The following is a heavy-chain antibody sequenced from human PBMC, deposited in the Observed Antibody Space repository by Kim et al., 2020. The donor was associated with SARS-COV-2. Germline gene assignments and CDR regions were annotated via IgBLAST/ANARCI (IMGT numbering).Heavy chain of an antibody. Sequence: SETLSLTCTVSGGSISSDYWSWIRQPPGKGLEWIGYIYYSGSTNYNPSLKSRVTISVDTSKNQLSLMLSSVTAADTAVYYCARTQPTTISGVVTLSPYIDVWGKGTTVTVSS. J-gene: IGHJ6*03. V-gene: IGHV4-59*08. CDR3: ARTQPTTISGVVTLSPYIDV. CDR1: GGSISSDY. D-gene: IGHD3-3*01. CDR2: IYYSGST.